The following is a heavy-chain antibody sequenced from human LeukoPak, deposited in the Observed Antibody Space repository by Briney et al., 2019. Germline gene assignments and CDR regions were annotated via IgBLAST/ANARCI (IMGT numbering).Heavy chain of an antibody. Sequence: GGSLRLSCAASGFIFSNYGMHWVRQAPGKGLEWVAVIRYDGSNKYYADSVKGRFTISRDNSKNTLYLRMNSLRAEDTAVYYCARGLFVVVPAAIVSDFDYWGQGALVTVSS. D-gene: IGHD2-2*01. CDR1: GFIFSNYG. CDR3: ARGLFVVVPAAIVSDFDY. V-gene: IGHV3-33*01. CDR2: IRYDGSNK. J-gene: IGHJ4*02.